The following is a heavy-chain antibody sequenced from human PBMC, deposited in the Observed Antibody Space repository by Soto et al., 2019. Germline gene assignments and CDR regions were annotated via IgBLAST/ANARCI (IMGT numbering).Heavy chain of an antibody. V-gene: IGHV1-8*01. Sequence: ASVKVSCKASGYTFTSYDINWVRQATGQGLEWMGWMNPNSGNTGYAQKFQGRVSMTTNTSITTVYMELSSLRPEDTAVYYCARAQVRHCSGGGFRCKPYYYMDVWGKGTTVTVSS. CDR3: ARAQVRHCSGGGFRCKPYYYMDV. D-gene: IGHD2-15*01. J-gene: IGHJ6*03. CDR2: MNPNSGNT. CDR1: GYTFTSYD.